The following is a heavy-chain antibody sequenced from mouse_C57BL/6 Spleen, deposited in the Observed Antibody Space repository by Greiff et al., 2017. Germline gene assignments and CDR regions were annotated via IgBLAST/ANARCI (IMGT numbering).Heavy chain of an antibody. Sequence: VHVKQSGPELVKPGASVKISCKASGYSFTGYYMNWVKQSPEKSLEWIGEINPSTGGTTYNQKFKAKATLTVDKSSSTAYMQLKSLTSEDSAVYYCARFGYDEGPHWYFDVWGTGTTVTVSS. CDR1: GYSFTGYY. J-gene: IGHJ1*03. D-gene: IGHD2-2*01. V-gene: IGHV1-42*01. CDR2: INPSTGGT. CDR3: ARFGYDEGPHWYFDV.